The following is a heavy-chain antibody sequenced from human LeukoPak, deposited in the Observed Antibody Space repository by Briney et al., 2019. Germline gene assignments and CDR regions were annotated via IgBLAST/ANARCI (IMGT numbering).Heavy chain of an antibody. J-gene: IGHJ4*02. CDR2: NSGSGGST. D-gene: IGHD1-26*01. Sequence: GGSLRLSCAPSGFTFDNFAMTWVRQAPGKGLEWVSENSGSGGSTYYGDSVKGRVTISRENFKNTLYLQMNSLRAEDTAINYCAREVFDFDYWGQGTLVTVSS. CDR3: AREVFDFDY. CDR1: GFTFDNFA. V-gene: IGHV3-23*01.